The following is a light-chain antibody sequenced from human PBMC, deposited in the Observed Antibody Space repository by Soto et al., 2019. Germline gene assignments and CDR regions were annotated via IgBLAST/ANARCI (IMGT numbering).Light chain of an antibody. Sequence: AIQMTQSPSSLSASVGDRVTITCRASQDMRSDLSLYQQKPGKAPKLLIFAASSLQSGVPSRFSGSGSGTDFSLTINALQPEDFATYYCLQDYSYPWTFGQGTKVEIK. V-gene: IGKV1-6*01. CDR1: QDMRSD. CDR2: AAS. J-gene: IGKJ1*01. CDR3: LQDYSYPWT.